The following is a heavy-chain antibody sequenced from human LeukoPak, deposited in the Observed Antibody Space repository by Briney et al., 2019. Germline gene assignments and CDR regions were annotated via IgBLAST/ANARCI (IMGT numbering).Heavy chain of an antibody. CDR1: VYTLTQLS. Sequence: GASVKVSCKVPVYTLTQLSMHWVRQAPGKGREWMGSFDPEDDETIYAQKFQGRVTMTEDTSIDTAYMELSSLRSEDTAVYYCVRDGNGYTPFGFWGQGTLVTVSS. V-gene: IGHV1-24*01. D-gene: IGHD5-24*01. CDR2: FDPEDDET. J-gene: IGHJ4*02. CDR3: VRDGNGYTPFGF.